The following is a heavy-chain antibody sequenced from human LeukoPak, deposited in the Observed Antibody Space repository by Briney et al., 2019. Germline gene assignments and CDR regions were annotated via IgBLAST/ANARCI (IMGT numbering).Heavy chain of an antibody. CDR3: ARVGGGSGWYYFDY. CDR2: TYYRSKWHN. V-gene: IGHV6-1*01. Sequence: SQTLSLTCAVSGDSVSSSSAVWNWIRQSPSRGLEWLGRTYYRSKWHNEYAESVKSRISITSDTSKNQFSLQLNSVTPEDTAVYYCARVGGGSGWYYFDYWGQGTLVTVSS. D-gene: IGHD6-19*01. CDR1: GDSVSSSSAV. J-gene: IGHJ4*02.